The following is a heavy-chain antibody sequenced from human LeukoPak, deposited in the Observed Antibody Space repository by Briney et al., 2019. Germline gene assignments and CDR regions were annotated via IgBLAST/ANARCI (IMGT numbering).Heavy chain of an antibody. V-gene: IGHV1-18*01. CDR3: ARDRRIMITFGGVRNAFDI. D-gene: IGHD3-16*01. Sequence: ASVKVSCKASGYTFTSYGISWVRQAPGQGLEWMGWISAYNGNTNYAQKLQGRDTMTTDTSTSTAYMELRSLRSDDTAVYYCARDRRIMITFGGVRNAFDIWGQGTMVTVSS. CDR2: ISAYNGNT. CDR1: GYTFTSYG. J-gene: IGHJ3*02.